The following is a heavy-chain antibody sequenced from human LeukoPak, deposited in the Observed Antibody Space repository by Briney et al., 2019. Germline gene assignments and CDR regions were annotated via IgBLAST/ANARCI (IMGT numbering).Heavy chain of an antibody. D-gene: IGHD4-17*01. CDR3: AADGGDYGDYVFDY. V-gene: IGHV1-58*02. CDR1: GFTFTSSA. Sequence: ASVKASCKASGFTFTSSAMQWVRQARGQRLEWIGWIVVGSGNTNYAQKFQERVTITRDMSTSTAYMELSSLRSEDTAVYYCAADGGDYGDYVFDYWGQGTLVTVSS. CDR2: IVVGSGNT. J-gene: IGHJ4*02.